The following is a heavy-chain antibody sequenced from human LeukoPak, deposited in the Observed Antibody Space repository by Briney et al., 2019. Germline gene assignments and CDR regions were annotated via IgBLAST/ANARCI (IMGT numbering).Heavy chain of an antibody. D-gene: IGHD6-13*01. CDR3: ARRIAAAGWFDP. V-gene: IGHV4-59*01. J-gene: IGHJ5*02. CDR1: GGSINSYY. CDR2: IYYSGSA. Sequence: NPSETLSLTCTVSGGSINSYYWYWIRQPPGKGLEWIGYIYYSGSANYNPSLKSRITISVDTSKNQFSLKLSSVTAADTAVYYCARRIAAAGWFDPWGQGTQVTVSS.